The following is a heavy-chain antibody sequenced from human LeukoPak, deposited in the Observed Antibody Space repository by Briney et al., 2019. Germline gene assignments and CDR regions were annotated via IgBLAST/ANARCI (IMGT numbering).Heavy chain of an antibody. D-gene: IGHD3-16*01. CDR3: ARVLGLQDFDC. V-gene: IGHV3-30-3*01. Sequence: PGGSLRLSCAASGFTFSSYAMHWVRQAPGKGLEWVAVISYDGSNKYYADSVKGRFTISRDNSKNTLYLQMNSLRAEDTAVYYCARVLGLQDFDCWGQGTLVTVSS. CDR1: GFTFSSYA. J-gene: IGHJ4*02. CDR2: ISYDGSNK.